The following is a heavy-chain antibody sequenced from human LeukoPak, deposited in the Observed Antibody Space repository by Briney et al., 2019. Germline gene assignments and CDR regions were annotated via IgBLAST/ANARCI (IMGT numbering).Heavy chain of an antibody. CDR3: ARDTYHDFWSGIFTEYMDV. Sequence: AGGSLRLSCAASGFRFSEYYMSWVRQAPGKGLEWISYITGTGSTKYYADSVKGRFTISRDNAKNSLYLQMNSLRAEDTAVYYCARDTYHDFWSGIFTEYMDVWGKGTTVTVSS. V-gene: IGHV3-11*04. CDR1: GFRFSEYY. D-gene: IGHD3-3*01. CDR2: ITGTGSTK. J-gene: IGHJ6*03.